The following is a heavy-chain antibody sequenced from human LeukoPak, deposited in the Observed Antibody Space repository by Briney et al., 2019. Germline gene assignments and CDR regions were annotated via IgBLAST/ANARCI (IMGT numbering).Heavy chain of an antibody. V-gene: IGHV3-30*03. CDR1: GFTFSSYS. CDR3: ARNSPPSGTLGDI. D-gene: IGHD3-10*01. J-gene: IGHJ3*02. CDR2: ISYDGSNK. Sequence: PGGSLRLSCADSGFTFSSYSMNWVRQAPGKGLEWVAVISYDGSNKYYADSVKGRFTISRDNSKNTLYLQMNSLRAEDTAVYYCARNSPPSGTLGDIWGQGTMVTVSS.